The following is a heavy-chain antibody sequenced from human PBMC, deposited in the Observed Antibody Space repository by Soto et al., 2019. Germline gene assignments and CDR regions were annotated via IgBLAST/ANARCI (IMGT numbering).Heavy chain of an antibody. CDR2: IRSKANSYAT. J-gene: IGHJ6*02. V-gene: IGHV3-73*01. Sequence: VQLVESGGGLVQPGGSLKLSCAASGFTFSGSAMHWVRQASGKGLEWVGRIRSKANSYATSYAASGKGRCPISRDDSKNTAYLQMDRLNTDDTAVYYCTSCISTCLGMHVWGQGTTATVSS. CDR3: TSCISTCLGMHV. CDR1: GFTFSGSA. D-gene: IGHD2-2*01.